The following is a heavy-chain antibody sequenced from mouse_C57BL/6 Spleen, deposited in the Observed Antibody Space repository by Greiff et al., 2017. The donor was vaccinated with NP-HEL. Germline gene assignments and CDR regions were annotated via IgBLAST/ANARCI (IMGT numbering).Heavy chain of an antibody. CDR3: ARVTTVKDWYFDV. V-gene: IGHV1-64*01. D-gene: IGHD1-1*01. CDR2: IHPNSGST. Sequence: QVQLKQPGAELVKPGASVKLSCKASGYTFTSYWMHWVKQRPGQGLEWIGMIHPNSGSTNYNEKFKSKATLTVDKSSSTAYMQLSSLTSEDSAVYYCARVTTVKDWYFDVWGTGTTVTVSS. J-gene: IGHJ1*03. CDR1: GYTFTSYW.